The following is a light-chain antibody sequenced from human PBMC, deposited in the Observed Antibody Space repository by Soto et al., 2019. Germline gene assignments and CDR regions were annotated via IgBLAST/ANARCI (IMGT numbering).Light chain of an antibody. CDR2: EAS. CDR1: QGFTRW. Sequence: DIQMTQSPSTLSASVGDRVTITCRASQGFTRWLAWYQQKPGKAPKLPISEASILQFGVPSRFSGSGSGTDFTLTISSLQPDDFGTYFCQQYDVYPWTFGQGTKVDIK. V-gene: IGKV1-5*01. CDR3: QQYDVYPWT. J-gene: IGKJ1*01.